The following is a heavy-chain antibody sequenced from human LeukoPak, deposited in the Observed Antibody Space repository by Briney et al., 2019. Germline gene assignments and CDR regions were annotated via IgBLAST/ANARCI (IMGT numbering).Heavy chain of an antibody. D-gene: IGHD5-18*01. CDR3: ARAPPGDSHDY. J-gene: IGHJ4*02. CDR2: IYHSGST. CDR1: GGSISSYY. Sequence: SETLSLTCTVSGGSISSYYWSWIRQPPGKGLEWIGEIYHSGSTHYNPSLKSRVTISVDKSKNQFSLRLYSVSAADTAVYYCARAPPGDSHDYWGQGTLVTVSS. V-gene: IGHV4-59*12.